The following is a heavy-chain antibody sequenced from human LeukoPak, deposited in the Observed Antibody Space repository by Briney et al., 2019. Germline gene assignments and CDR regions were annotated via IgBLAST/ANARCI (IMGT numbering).Heavy chain of an antibody. V-gene: IGHV1-46*01. J-gene: IGHJ2*01. D-gene: IGHD3-10*01. CDR3: ARHVSEAVRGNWYLDL. Sequence: ASVTVSCNLSGYTFTDYYRHWVRQAPGQGLEWMGIINPSGGSTSYAEKFQGRVTMTRDTSTSTVYMELSSLRSEDTAVYYCARHVSEAVRGNWYLDLWGRGTLVTVSS. CDR2: INPSGGST. CDR1: GYTFTDYY.